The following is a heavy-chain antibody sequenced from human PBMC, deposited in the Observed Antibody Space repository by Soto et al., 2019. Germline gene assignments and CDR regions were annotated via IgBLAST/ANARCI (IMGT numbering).Heavy chain of an antibody. CDR1: GYTFTKFG. J-gene: IGHJ4*02. Sequence: QVQLVQSGAEVKKPGASVKVSCKASGYTFTKFGISWVRQAPGQGLEWMGWISAYNGNTYHAQKFQGRVTMTTDTSTSTAYMEVRSLRFDDTAVECCARGGDAMEDWGQGTLGSV. D-gene: IGHD3-16*01. CDR2: ISAYNGNT. CDR3: ARGGDAMED. V-gene: IGHV1-18*01.